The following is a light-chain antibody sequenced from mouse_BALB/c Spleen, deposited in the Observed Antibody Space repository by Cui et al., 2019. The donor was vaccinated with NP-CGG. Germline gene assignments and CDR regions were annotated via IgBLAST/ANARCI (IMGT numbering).Light chain of an antibody. CDR2: GTN. CDR1: TGAVTTSNY. Sequence: QAVATQAAAFTTSLGETVTLTCRSSTGAVTTSNYANWVQEKPDHLFTGLIGGTNNRPPGVPARFSGSLIGDKAALTITGAQTEDEAIYFCALWYSNHWVFGGGTKLTVL. J-gene: IGLJ1*01. V-gene: IGLV1*01. CDR3: ALWYSNHWV.